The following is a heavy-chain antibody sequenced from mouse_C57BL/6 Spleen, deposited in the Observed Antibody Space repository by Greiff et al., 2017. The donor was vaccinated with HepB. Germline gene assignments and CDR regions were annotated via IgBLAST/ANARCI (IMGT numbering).Heavy chain of an antibody. CDR3: ARQLRRSWYCDV. CDR1: GFTFSDYY. D-gene: IGHD2-12*01. J-gene: IGHJ1*03. Sequence: EVQLVESEGGLVQPGSSMKLSCTASGFTFSDYYMAWVRQVPEKGLEWVANSNYDGSSTYYLDSLKSRFIISRDNAKNILYLQMSSLKSDDTATYYCARQLRRSWYCDVWGTGTTVTVSS. V-gene: IGHV5-16*01. CDR2: SNYDGSST.